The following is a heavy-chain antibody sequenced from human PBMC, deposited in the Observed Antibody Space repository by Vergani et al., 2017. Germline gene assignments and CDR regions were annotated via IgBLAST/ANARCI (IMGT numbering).Heavy chain of an antibody. CDR1: GFTFDDYA. Sequence: VQLVESGGGLVQPGRSLRLSCAASGFTFDDYAMHWVRQAPGKGLEWVAVIWYDGSNKYYADSVKGRFTISRDNSKNTLYLQMNSLRAEDTAVYYCARDSGGYSYAIDYWGQGTLVTVSA. CDR2: IWYDGSNK. D-gene: IGHD5-18*01. J-gene: IGHJ4*02. CDR3: ARDSGGYSYAIDY. V-gene: IGHV3-33*08.